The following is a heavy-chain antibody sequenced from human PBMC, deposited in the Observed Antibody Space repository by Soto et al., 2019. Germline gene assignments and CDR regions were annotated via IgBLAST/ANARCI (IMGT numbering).Heavy chain of an antibody. D-gene: IGHD4-17*01. CDR3: AKTTTLDRAFDI. V-gene: IGHV3-23*01. CDR1: GFTFRSYD. CDR2: ISGSGGST. Sequence: GVLRLSCAASGFTFRSYDMSWVRQAPGKGLECVSGISGSGGSTYYADSVKGRFTISRDNSKNTLYLQMNSLRAEDTAVYYCAKTTTLDRAFDIWGQGTMVTVSS. J-gene: IGHJ3*02.